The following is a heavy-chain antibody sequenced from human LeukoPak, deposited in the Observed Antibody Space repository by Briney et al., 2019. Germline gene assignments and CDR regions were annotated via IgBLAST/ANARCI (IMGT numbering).Heavy chain of an antibody. CDR3: ARSGHRRLHYDNLAFDM. CDR2: ISGYNGHT. D-gene: IGHD3-22*01. CDR1: GYTFTNYV. Sequence: ASVKVSCKTSGYTFTNYVLTWVRLAPGQRPEWMGWISGYNGHTNYAQKFQGRVTMSRDTSTTTAYMELRSLGSDDTAIYYCARSGHRRLHYDNLAFDMWGQGTLVAVSS. V-gene: IGHV1-18*01. J-gene: IGHJ3*02.